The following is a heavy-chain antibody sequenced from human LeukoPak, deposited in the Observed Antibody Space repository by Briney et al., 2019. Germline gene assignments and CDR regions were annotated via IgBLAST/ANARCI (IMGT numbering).Heavy chain of an antibody. CDR2: INHSGST. V-gene: IGHV4-34*01. J-gene: IGHJ5*02. CDR1: GGSFSGYY. CDR3: ARGERSRYRCLRPGPSGWFDP. Sequence: KPSETLSLTCAVYGGSFSGYYWSWIRQPPGKGLEWIGEINHSGSTNYNPSLKSRVTISVDTSKNQFSLKLSSVTAADTAVYYCARGERSRYRCLRPGPSGWFDPWGQGALVTVSS. D-gene: IGHD5/OR15-5a*01.